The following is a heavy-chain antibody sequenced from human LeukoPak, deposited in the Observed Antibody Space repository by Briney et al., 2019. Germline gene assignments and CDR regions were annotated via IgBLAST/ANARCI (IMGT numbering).Heavy chain of an antibody. V-gene: IGHV4-39*01. D-gene: IGHD6-19*01. CDR1: GRSISSSSYY. Sequence: NPSETLSLTCTVSGRSISSSSYYWGWIRQPPGKGLEWIGSIYYSGSTYYNPSLKSRVTISVDTSKNQFSLKLSSVTAADTAVYYCARKSRNSSGWYESWYYYYYMDVWGKGTTVTVSS. J-gene: IGHJ6*03. CDR2: IYYSGST. CDR3: ARKSRNSSGWYESWYYYYYMDV.